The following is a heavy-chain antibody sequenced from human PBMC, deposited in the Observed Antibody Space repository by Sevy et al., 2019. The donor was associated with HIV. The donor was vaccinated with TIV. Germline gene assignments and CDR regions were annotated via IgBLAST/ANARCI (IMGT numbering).Heavy chain of an antibody. CDR2: ISGYNGKK. J-gene: IGHJ6*02. V-gene: IGHV1-18*01. CDR1: GYTFDSYG. CDR3: ASEGWNELHGMDL. D-gene: IGHD1-1*01. Sequence: ASVKVSCKVSGYTFDSYGVMWVRQAPGQGLEWMGWISGYNGKKTYARKLQGRVIMTIDTSTKTAYMELRSLKFDDTAVYYCASEGWNELHGMDLWGQGTTVTVSS.